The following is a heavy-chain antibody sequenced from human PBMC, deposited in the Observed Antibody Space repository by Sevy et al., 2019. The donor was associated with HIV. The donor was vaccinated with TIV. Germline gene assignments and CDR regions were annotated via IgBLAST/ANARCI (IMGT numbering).Heavy chain of an antibody. V-gene: IGHV3-33*01. CDR3: ARDGAVAGTLLCYFDY. CDR1: GFTFSSYG. D-gene: IGHD6-19*01. CDR2: IWYDGSNK. J-gene: IGHJ4*02. Sequence: GGSLRLSCAASGFTFSSYGMHWVRQAPGKGLEWVAVIWYDGSNKYYADSVKGRFTISRDNSKNTLCLQMNSLRAEDTAVYYCARDGAVAGTLLCYFDYWGQGTLVTVSS.